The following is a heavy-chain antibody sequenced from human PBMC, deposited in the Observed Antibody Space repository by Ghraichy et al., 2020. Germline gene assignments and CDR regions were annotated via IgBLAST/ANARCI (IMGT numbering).Heavy chain of an antibody. CDR1: GFTFTTFT. D-gene: IGHD1-1*01. CDR2: INAGYGGLT. Sequence: GGSLRLSCAASGFTFTTFTMTWVRQAPGRGLEWVSSINAGYGGLTYYADSVKGRFTISRDDSANTLFLQMNYLRGEDTAIYYCAKDRHPDGIWTFDSWGQGTLVTVSS. CDR3: AKDRHPDGIWTFDS. V-gene: IGHV3-23*01. J-gene: IGHJ4*02.